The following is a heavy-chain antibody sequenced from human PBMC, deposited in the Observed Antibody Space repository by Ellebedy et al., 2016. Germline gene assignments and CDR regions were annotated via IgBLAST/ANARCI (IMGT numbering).Heavy chain of an antibody. Sequence: GESLKISXAASGFTFDDYTMHWVRQAPGKGLEWVSLISWDGGSTYYADSVKGRFTISRDNSKNSLYLQMNSLRTEDTALYYCAKDRGSRYYYDSSGYPTYYWYFDLWGRGTLVTVSS. CDR2: ISWDGGST. V-gene: IGHV3-43*01. CDR1: GFTFDDYT. CDR3: AKDRGSRYYYDSSGYPTYYWYFDL. J-gene: IGHJ2*01. D-gene: IGHD3-22*01.